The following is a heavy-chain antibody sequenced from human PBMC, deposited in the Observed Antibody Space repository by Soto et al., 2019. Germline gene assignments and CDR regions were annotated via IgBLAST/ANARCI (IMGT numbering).Heavy chain of an antibody. V-gene: IGHV3-7*01. J-gene: IGHJ6*02. CDR3: ARGGGKYQGAGGGGRMDV. CDR2: IKQDESEK. Sequence: EVQLVESGGGLVQPGGSLRLSCVASGFTLSTYWMNWVRQAPGKGLEWVANIKQDESEKYYVDSVKGRFTISRDNAKNSLYLQMNSLRAGDTAVYYCARGGGKYQGAGGGGRMDVWGQGTTVTVSS. D-gene: IGHD2-2*01. CDR1: GFTLSTYW.